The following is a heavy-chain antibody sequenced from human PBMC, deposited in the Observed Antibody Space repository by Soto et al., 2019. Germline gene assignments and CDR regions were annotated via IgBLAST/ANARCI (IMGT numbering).Heavy chain of an antibody. J-gene: IGHJ5*01. Sequence: TSETLSLTCTVSGGSMRNHYWSWVRQPPGKALEWIGYVYYLGSTNYNPSLKSRVTISLETSKNQFSLKLTSVTAADTAVYYCARGDFWSGSSTDSWGQGTLVTVSS. V-gene: IGHV4-59*11. CDR3: ARGDFWSGSSTDS. CDR1: GGSMRNHY. CDR2: VYYLGST. D-gene: IGHD3-3*01.